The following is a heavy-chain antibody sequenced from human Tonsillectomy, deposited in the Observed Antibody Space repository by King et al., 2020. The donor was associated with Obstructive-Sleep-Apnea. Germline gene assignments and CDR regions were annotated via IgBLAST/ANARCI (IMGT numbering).Heavy chain of an antibody. CDR2: IIPVFGTT. CDR3: ARDRRTYYDFWSGYPYDAFGS. D-gene: IGHD3-3*01. V-gene: IGHV1-69*01. Sequence: VQLVESGAEVKKPGSSVKVSCKASGDTFSSYAVNWVRQAPGQGLEWMGGIIPVFGTTDYAQKFQGRVTITADESTSTAYMELSSLRSQDTAVYYCARDRRTYYDFWSGYPYDAFGSWGQGTMVTVSS. J-gene: IGHJ3*02. CDR1: GDTFSSYA.